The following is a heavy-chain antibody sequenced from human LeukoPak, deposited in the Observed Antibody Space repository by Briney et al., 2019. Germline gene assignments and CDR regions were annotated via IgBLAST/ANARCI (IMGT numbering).Heavy chain of an antibody. CDR1: GDSVSSNSAA. J-gene: IGHJ6*02. CDR2: TYYRSKWYN. D-gene: IGHD3-3*01. CDR3: ARERNPYYDFWSGYYTPDYGMDV. Sequence: SQTLSLTCAISGDSVSSNSAAWNWIRQSPSRGLEWLGRTYYRSKWYNDYAVSVKSRITINPDTSKNQFSLQLNSVTPEDTAVHYCARERNPYYDFWSGYYTPDYGMDVWGQGTTVTVSS. V-gene: IGHV6-1*01.